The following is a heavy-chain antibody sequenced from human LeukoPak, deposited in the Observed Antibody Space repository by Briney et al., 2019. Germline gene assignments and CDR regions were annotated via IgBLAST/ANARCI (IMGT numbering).Heavy chain of an antibody. CDR3: ARISTPNTYGDY. CDR1: GYSFTSYW. CDR2: IYPGDSDT. V-gene: IGHV5-51*01. Sequence: GESLKISCKSSGYSFTSYWIVGVRQMPGKGLEWMGIIYPGDSDTRYSPSFQGQVTISADKSISTAYLQWSSLKASDTAMYYCARISTPNTYGDYWGQGTLVTVSS. D-gene: IGHD5-18*01. J-gene: IGHJ4*02.